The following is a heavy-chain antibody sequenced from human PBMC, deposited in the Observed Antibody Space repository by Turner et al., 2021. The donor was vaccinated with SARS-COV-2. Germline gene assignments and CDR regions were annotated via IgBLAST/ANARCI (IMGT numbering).Heavy chain of an antibody. D-gene: IGHD3-22*01. Sequence: EVQLLESGGGLVQPGGSLRLSCAASGFPFSSYAMSWVRQAPGKGLEWVSAIRGSGGSTYYADSVKGRFTISRDNSKNTLYLQMNSLRAEDTAVYYCAKADRIMIVVVITLFDYWGQGTLVTVSS. CDR3: AKADRIMIVVVITLFDY. CDR1: GFPFSSYA. V-gene: IGHV3-23*01. CDR2: IRGSGGST. J-gene: IGHJ4*02.